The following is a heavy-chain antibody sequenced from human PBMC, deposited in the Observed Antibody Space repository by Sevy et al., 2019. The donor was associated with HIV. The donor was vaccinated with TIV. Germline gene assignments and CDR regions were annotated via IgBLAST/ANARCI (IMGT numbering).Heavy chain of an antibody. V-gene: IGHV1-2*02. CDR2: INPNSGGK. J-gene: IGHJ5*02. CDR3: AKERVYCSGGTCKPGGWFDP. Sequence: ASVKVSCKASGYTFTGYDMHWVRQAPGQGLEWMGWINPNSGGKTYAQKFQGRVTMSRETSISTSYMELSRLRSDDTAVYYCAKERVYCSGGTCKPGGWFDPWGQGTLVTVSS. D-gene: IGHD2-15*01. CDR1: GYTFTGYD.